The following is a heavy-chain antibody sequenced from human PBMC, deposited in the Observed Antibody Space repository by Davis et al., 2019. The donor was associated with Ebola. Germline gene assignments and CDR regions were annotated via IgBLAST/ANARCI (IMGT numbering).Heavy chain of an antibody. Sequence: ASVKVSCKASGYTFTSYGISWVRQAPGQGLEWMGWISAYNGNTNYAQKLQGRVTMTTDTSTSTAYMELRSLRSDDTAVYYCARVITMIVAGSWFDPWGQGTLVTVSS. CDR3: ARVITMIVAGSWFDP. CDR1: GYTFTSYG. J-gene: IGHJ5*02. CDR2: ISAYNGNT. D-gene: IGHD3-22*01. V-gene: IGHV1-18*01.